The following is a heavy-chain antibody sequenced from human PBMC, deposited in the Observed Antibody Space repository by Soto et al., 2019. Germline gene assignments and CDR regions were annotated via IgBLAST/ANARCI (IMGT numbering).Heavy chain of an antibody. V-gene: IGHV1-18*01. Sequence: QVQLVQSGGEVKKPGASVKVSCKASGYTFTNYGISWVRQAPGQGLEWMGWINVYNGNTKYAQKVQGRVTKTTDTDTSTAYMELRSLRSDDTAVYYCARGVGSGSYYNQYNWFDPWGQGTLVTVSS. J-gene: IGHJ5*02. CDR2: INVYNGNT. CDR3: ARGVGSGSYYNQYNWFDP. D-gene: IGHD3-10*01. CDR1: GYTFTNYG.